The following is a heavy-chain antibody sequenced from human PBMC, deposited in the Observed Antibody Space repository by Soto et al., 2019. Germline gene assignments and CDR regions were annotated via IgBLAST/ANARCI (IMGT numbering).Heavy chain of an antibody. CDR2: IIPIFGTA. CDR1: GGTFSSYA. V-gene: IGHV1-69*01. Sequence: QVQLVQSGAEVKKPGFSVKVSCKASGGTFSSYAISWVRQAPGQGLEWMGGIIPIFGTANYAQKFQGRVTITADESTSTAYMELSSLRSEDTAVYYCARDRTTVTTVGWFDPWGQGTLVTVSS. J-gene: IGHJ5*02. D-gene: IGHD4-17*01. CDR3: ARDRTTVTTVGWFDP.